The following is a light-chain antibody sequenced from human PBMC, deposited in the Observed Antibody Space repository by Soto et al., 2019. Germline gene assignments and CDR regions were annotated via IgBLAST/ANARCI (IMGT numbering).Light chain of an antibody. J-gene: IGLJ1*01. Sequence: QSALTQPASVSGSPGQSITISCTGTSSDVGNYNLVSWYQQHPGKAPKLMIYEGSKPPSGVSNRFSGSKSGNTASLTISILQAEYEADYYCCSYAGSSTYVFGTGTKVTVL. CDR1: SSDVGNYNL. CDR2: EGS. CDR3: CSYAGSSTYV. V-gene: IGLV2-23*01.